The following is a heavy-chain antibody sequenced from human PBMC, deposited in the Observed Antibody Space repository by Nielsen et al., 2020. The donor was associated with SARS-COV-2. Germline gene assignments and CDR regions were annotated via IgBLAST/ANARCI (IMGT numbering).Heavy chain of an antibody. V-gene: IGHV7-4-1*02. CDR2: INTNTGNP. D-gene: IGHD3-10*01. Sequence: ASVKVSCKASGYTFTSYAMNWVRQAPGQGLEWMGWINTNTGNPTYAQGFTGRFVFSLDTSVSTAYLQISSLKAEDTAVYYCARAPTYYYGSGPRPYYYYGMDVWGQGTTATVSS. J-gene: IGHJ6*02. CDR1: GYTFTSYA. CDR3: ARAPTYYYGSGPRPYYYYGMDV.